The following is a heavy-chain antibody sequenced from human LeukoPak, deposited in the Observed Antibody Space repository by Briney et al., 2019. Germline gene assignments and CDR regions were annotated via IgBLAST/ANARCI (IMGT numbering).Heavy chain of an antibody. Sequence: ASVKVSCKASGYTFTSYGISWVRQAPGQGLEWMGWISAYNGNTNYAQKLQGRVTMTTDTSTSTAYMELRSLRSDDTAVYYCARDRYCSSTSCYHSYYYGMDVWGQGTTVTASS. V-gene: IGHV1-18*01. D-gene: IGHD2-2*01. CDR2: ISAYNGNT. CDR3: ARDRYCSSTSCYHSYYYGMDV. CDR1: GYTFTSYG. J-gene: IGHJ6*02.